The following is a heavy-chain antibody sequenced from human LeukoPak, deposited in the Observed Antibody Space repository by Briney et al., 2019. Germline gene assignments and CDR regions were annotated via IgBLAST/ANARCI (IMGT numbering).Heavy chain of an antibody. J-gene: IGHJ4*02. CDR3: AREGYCSGSNCYSLLE. Sequence: ASVKVSCKASGYTFNYYYLYWVRQAPGQGLECLGWINPNSGGTHYAQKFQGRVTMTRDTSITTAYMELRRLTSDDTAIYYRAREGYCSGSNCYSLLEWGQGTLVTVSS. CDR2: INPNSGGT. CDR1: GYTFNYYY. D-gene: IGHD2-15*01. V-gene: IGHV1-2*02.